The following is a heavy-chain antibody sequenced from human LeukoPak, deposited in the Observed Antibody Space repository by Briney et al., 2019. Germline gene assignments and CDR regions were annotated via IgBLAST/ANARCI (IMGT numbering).Heavy chain of an antibody. CDR2: IAYRGGT. Sequence: SETLSFTCTVSGVSISSGGYYWRWIRQHPGKSLEWIGYIAYRGGTNYNPSLKSRVTMSLDTSKNQFSLKLSSVTAADTDVYYCARVHMGNYPDWGQGTLVTVSS. J-gene: IGHJ4*02. V-gene: IGHV4-61*08. D-gene: IGHD1-7*01. CDR1: GVSISSGGYY. CDR3: ARVHMGNYPD.